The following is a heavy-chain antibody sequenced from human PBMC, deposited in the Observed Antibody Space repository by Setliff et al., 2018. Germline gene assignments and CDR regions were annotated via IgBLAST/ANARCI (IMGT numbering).Heavy chain of an antibody. CDR2: IIPIFGTA. CDR1: GGTFSSYA. D-gene: IGHD2-15*01. V-gene: IGHV1-69*06. CDR3: ATPRSGIIDAFDI. Sequence: SVKVSCKASGGTFSSYAISWVRQAPGQGLEWMGRIIPIFGTANYAQKFQGRVTMTEDTSTDTAYMELSSLRSEDTAMYYCATPRSGIIDAFDIWGQGTMVTVSS. J-gene: IGHJ3*02.